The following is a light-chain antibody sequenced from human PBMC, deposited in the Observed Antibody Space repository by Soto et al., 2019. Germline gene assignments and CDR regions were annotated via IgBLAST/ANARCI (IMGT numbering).Light chain of an antibody. CDR1: QNILSN. Sequence: EIVMTQSPATLSVSPGERATLSCRASQNILSNLAWYQQKPGQAPRLLIYGASTRATGIPARFSGSGSGTEFTLTISSLQSEDFAVYYCQQYAYWPETFGQGTKVDIK. V-gene: IGKV3-15*01. CDR3: QQYAYWPET. CDR2: GAS. J-gene: IGKJ1*01.